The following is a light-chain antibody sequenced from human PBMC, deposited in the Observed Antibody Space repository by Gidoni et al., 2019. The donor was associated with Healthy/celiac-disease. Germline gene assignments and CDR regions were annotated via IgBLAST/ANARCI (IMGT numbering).Light chain of an antibody. CDR3: QQYGSSPPWT. Sequence: EIVFTQSPGTLALSPGERATLSCRASQSVSSSYLAWYQQKPGQATRLLIYGASSRATGIPDRFSGSGSGTEFTLTISRLESEDFAVYYCQQYGSSPPWTFGQGTKVEIK. CDR1: QSVSSSY. CDR2: GAS. J-gene: IGKJ1*01. V-gene: IGKV3-20*01.